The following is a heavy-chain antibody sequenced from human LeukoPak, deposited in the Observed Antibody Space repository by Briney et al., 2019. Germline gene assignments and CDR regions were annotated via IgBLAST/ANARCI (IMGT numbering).Heavy chain of an antibody. V-gene: IGHV4-34*01. D-gene: IGHD1-7*01. CDR3: ARTDNWNYLWSTFHYYMDV. CDR2: INHSGST. Sequence: SETLSLTCGVYDGSFSSYYWSWIRQPPGKGLEWIGEINHSGSTNYNPSLKSRVTISVDTSKNQFSLKLSSVTAADTAVYYCARTDNWNYLWSTFHYYMDVWGKGTTVTVSS. CDR1: DGSFSSYY. J-gene: IGHJ6*03.